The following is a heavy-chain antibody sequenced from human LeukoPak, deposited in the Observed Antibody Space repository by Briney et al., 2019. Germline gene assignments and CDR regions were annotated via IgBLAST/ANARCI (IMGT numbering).Heavy chain of an antibody. D-gene: IGHD3-3*01. V-gene: IGHV4-61*01. CDR2: FLYSGST. Sequence: SETLSLTCTVSGGSVSSGSYYWSWLRQPPGKGLEWIGYFLYSGSTNYNPSLKSRVTISADTSKNQFSLKLSSVTAADTAEYFCARVIGENVFDIWGQGTMVTASS. CDR1: GGSVSSGSYY. CDR3: ARVIGENVFDI. J-gene: IGHJ3*02.